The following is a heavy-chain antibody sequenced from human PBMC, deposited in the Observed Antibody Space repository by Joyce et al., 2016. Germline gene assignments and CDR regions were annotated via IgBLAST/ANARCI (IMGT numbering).Heavy chain of an antibody. Sequence: QLQLQESGPGLVKPSETLSRTCTVSGGSINSTHYYWGWIRQPPGKGLEWMGTIYYRARTYSNPSLKSRVTISVDTSKTQFSLKRSSVTAADTAVYYCAGSTFYYESSGYYYLGQGTLVTVSS. J-gene: IGHJ4*02. CDR3: AGSTFYYESSGYYY. D-gene: IGHD3-22*01. CDR1: GGSINSTHYY. V-gene: IGHV4-39*07. CDR2: IYYRART.